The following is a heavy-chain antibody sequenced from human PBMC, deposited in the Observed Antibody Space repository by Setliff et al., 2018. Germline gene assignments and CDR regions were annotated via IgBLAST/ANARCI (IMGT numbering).Heavy chain of an antibody. CDR2: IYYSGST. J-gene: IGHJ5*02. CDR3: ARGKSPNWFDP. CDR1: GGSISSGGYY. Sequence: PSETLSLTCTVSGGSISSGGYYWSWIRQHSGKGLEWIGYIYYSGSTYYNPSLKSRVTISVDTSKNQFSLKLSSVTAADTAVHYCARGKSPNWFDPWGQGTLVT. V-gene: IGHV4-31*03.